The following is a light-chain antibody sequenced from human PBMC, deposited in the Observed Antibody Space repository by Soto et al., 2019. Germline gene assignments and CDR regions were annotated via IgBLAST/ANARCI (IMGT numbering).Light chain of an antibody. CDR3: QQYGGLPRT. Sequence: EIVVTQSKGTLSLSPGERGTLSCRASQSVSSGYVAWYQQKPGQAPRLLIYDASSRATGIPDRFSGSGSGTDFTLTISRLEPEDFAVYYCQQYGGLPRTFGQGTKVDIK. CDR1: QSVSSGY. CDR2: DAS. V-gene: IGKV3-20*01. J-gene: IGKJ1*01.